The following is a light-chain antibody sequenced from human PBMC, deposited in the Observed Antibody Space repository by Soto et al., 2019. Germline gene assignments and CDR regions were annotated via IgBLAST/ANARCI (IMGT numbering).Light chain of an antibody. Sequence: EIVLTQSPATLSLSPGERATLSCRASQSVSSYLAWYQQKPGQAPRLLIYDASNRATGIPARFSGSGSGTDFTLLTSSLEPEDFAAYYCQQRSNWPRFTFGGGTKVEIK. J-gene: IGKJ4*01. CDR1: QSVSSY. CDR3: QQRSNWPRFT. V-gene: IGKV3-11*01. CDR2: DAS.